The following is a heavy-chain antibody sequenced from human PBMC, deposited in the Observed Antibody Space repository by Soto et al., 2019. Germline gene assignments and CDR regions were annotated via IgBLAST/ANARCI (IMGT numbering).Heavy chain of an antibody. CDR2: IKSKTDGVTT. Sequence: AGSLRLSCGASGSTFSTAWLRLVRQAPGKGLVCVGRIKSKTDGVTTGYAAPVKGRVTISRDDSKKTLYLQMXRLKTEDTTVYSRKGGNPPFGIEYYRIGVSAQGFPVTVSS. CDR3: KGGNPPFGIEYYRIGV. D-gene: IGHD1-20*01. V-gene: IGHV3-15*01. CDR1: GSTFSTAW. J-gene: IGHJ6*02.